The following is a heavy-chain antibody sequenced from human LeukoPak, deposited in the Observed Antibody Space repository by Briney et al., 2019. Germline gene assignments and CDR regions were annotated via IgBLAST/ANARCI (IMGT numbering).Heavy chain of an antibody. CDR1: GFTFTTYS. CDR3: ARDNSRLSSYYFDY. D-gene: IGHD3-16*02. V-gene: IGHV3-66*01. Sequence: GGSLRLSCAASGFTFTTYSMNWVRQAPGKGLEWVSVIYSGGSTYYADSVKGRFTISRDNSKNTLYLQMNSLRAEDTAVYYCARDNSRLSSYYFDYWGQGTLVTVSS. J-gene: IGHJ4*02. CDR2: IYSGGST.